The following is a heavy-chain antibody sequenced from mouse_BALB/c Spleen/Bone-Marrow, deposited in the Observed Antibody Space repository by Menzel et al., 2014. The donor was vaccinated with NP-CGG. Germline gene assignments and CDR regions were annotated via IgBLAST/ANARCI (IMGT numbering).Heavy chain of an antibody. V-gene: IGHV4-1*02. CDR2: INTDRRNI. Sequence: EVKVEESGGGLVQTGGSLKISCVASGFDFSRFWMSWVRQAPGKGLEWIGEINTDRRNINYMPSLKDKFIISRDNTKNTLYLQITKFISDHTPPYYSPILFYYTSMSYFGQLTSITFSS. D-gene: IGHD1-1*01. CDR3: PILFYYTSMSY. CDR1: GFDFSRFW. J-gene: IGHJ4*01.